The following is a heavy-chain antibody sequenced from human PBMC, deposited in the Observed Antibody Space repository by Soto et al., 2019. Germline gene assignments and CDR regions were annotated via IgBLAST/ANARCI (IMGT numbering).Heavy chain of an antibody. Sequence: QVQLVESGGGVVQPGRSLRLSCAASGFTFSSYAMHWVRQAPGKGLEWVAVISYDGSNKYYADSVKGRFTISRDNSKNTLYLHMTSLRAEDTAVYYCARVMGFVSHDYWGQGTLVTVSS. J-gene: IGHJ4*02. V-gene: IGHV3-30-3*01. CDR3: ARVMGFVSHDY. CDR2: ISYDGSNK. D-gene: IGHD2-21*01. CDR1: GFTFSSYA.